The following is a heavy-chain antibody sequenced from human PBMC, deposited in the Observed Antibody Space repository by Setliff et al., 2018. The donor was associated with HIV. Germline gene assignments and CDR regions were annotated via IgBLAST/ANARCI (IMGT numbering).Heavy chain of an antibody. D-gene: IGHD3-3*01. Sequence: GASVKVSCKASGYNFTSHGISWVRQAPGQGLEWMGWISAYNGNTNYAQKLQGRVTMTTDTSTSTAYMELRSLRSDDTAVYYCSRGPGSRITIFGVVIIPYYYYCMDVWGQGTTVTVSS. CDR3: SRGPGSRITIFGVVIIPYYYYCMDV. J-gene: IGHJ6*02. V-gene: IGHV1-18*01. CDR1: GYNFTSHG. CDR2: ISAYNGNT.